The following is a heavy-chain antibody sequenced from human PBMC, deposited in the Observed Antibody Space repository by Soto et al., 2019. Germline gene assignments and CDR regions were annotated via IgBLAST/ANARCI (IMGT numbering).Heavy chain of an antibody. CDR3: ARVLVGHRGYEPLCDD. CDR2: IYYSGST. J-gene: IGHJ4*02. CDR1: GGSISSGGYY. Sequence: QVQLQESGPGLVKPSQTLSLTCTVSGGSISSGGYYWSWIRQHPGKGLEWIGYIYYSGSTYYNPSRGSPSYTPSLTIRFFLSLDTSKNRFSLKPSSVTAAATGVYYCARVLVGHRGYEPLCDDWGQGTLVTVSS. V-gene: IGHV4-31*03. D-gene: IGHD5-12*01.